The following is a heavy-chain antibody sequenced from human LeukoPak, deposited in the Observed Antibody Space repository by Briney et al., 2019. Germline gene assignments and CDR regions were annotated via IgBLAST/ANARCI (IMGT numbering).Heavy chain of an antibody. CDR1: GFTFSDYY. V-gene: IGHV3-11*01. J-gene: IGHJ6*02. CDR3: ASTPHSSGWYYYYGMDV. D-gene: IGHD6-19*01. Sequence: GGSLGLSCAASGFTFSDYYMSWIRQAPGKGLEWVSYISSSGSTIYYADSVKGRFTISRDNAKNSLYLQMNSLRAEDTAVYYCASTPHSSGWYYYYGMDVWGQGTTVTVSS. CDR2: ISSSGSTI.